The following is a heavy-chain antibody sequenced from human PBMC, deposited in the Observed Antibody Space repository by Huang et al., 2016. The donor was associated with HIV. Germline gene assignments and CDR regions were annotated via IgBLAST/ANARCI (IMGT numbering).Heavy chain of an antibody. CDR3: VRVRRVMDTYCVADCSTLEAFDI. CDR1: GYTFTNYG. V-gene: IGHV7-4-1*02. CDR2: INTDTGKP. J-gene: IGHJ3*02. D-gene: IGHD2-21*02. Sequence: QVQLVQSGSELKKPGASVKVSCKASGYTFTNYGLHWVRQAPGQGLEWRGWINTDTGKPRYAQGLTGRFVFSLDTSVNTAYLQISSLKAADSAIYYCVRVRRVMDTYCVADCSTLEAFDIWGQGTVVTVSA.